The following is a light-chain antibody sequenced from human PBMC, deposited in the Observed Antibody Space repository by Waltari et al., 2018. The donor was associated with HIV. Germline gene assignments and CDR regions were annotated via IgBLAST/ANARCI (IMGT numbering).Light chain of an antibody. CDR1: QGVTNNY. J-gene: IGKJ4*01. CDR3: QQYDKSPLT. CDR2: GAS. V-gene: IGKV3-20*01. Sequence: VLTQSPGTLSLSPGERATLSGRASQGVTNNYLAWYQQKPGQAPRLLIYGASYRATGIPDRFSGSGSGTDFTLTISRLESEDFAVYYCQQYDKSPLTFGGGTKLEI.